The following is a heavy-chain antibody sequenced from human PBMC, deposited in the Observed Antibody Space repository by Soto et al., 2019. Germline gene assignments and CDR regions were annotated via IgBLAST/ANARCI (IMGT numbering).Heavy chain of an antibody. CDR2: FSASDGST. D-gene: IGHD6-13*01. CDR1: GFTFSSYA. V-gene: IGHV3-23*01. J-gene: IGHJ3*02. Sequence: PGGSLRLSCAASGFTFSSYALGWVRQAPGKGLEWVSGFSASDGSTQYADYVKGRFTISRDNSKNTLFLEMNSLTAEDTAVYHCAKSRVAAAGTGAFDIWGQGTMVTVSS. CDR3: AKSRVAAAGTGAFDI.